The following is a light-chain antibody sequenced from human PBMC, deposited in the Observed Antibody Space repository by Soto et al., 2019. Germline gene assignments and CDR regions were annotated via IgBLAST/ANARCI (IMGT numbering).Light chain of an antibody. V-gene: IGKV1-5*01. J-gene: IGKJ2*01. CDR3: HQYNSF. Sequence: DIQVTQSPSTLSASLGDTVTISCRASQRISVLLAWYQQKPGKAPKLLIYDASSLATGFPSRFSCSGSGTEFTLTISSRQPEDFAAYYCHQYNSFFGPGTRLEIK. CDR1: QRISVL. CDR2: DAS.